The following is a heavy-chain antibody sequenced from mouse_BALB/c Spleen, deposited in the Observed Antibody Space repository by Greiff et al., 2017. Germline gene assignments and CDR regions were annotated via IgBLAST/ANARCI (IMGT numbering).Heavy chain of an antibody. V-gene: IGHV5-12-1*01. CDR2: ISSGGGST. D-gene: IGHD2-1*01. CDR1: GFAFSSYD. CDR3: ARGASTYGNYDAMDY. J-gene: IGHJ4*01. Sequence: EVQLQESGGGLVKPGGSLKLSCAASGFAFSSYDMSWVRQTPVKRLEWVASISSGGGSTYNPDTVKGRFTFSRDSDKNTLYLQMRSLKSEDTAMYYCARGASTYGNYDAMDYWGQGTSVTVSS.